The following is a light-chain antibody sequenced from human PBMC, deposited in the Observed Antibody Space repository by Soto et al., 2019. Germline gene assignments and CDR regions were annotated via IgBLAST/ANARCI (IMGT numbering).Light chain of an antibody. J-gene: IGKJ4*01. CDR1: QSISTW. CDR2: MAS. V-gene: IGKV1-5*03. CDR3: QQYNSYSLT. Sequence: DIQMTQSPSTLSASVGDRVTITCRASQSISTWLAWYQQKPGKAPKLLIYMASSLKSGVPSRFSGSGSGTEFTLTISSLQPDDFATYYGQQYNSYSLTFGGGTKVEIK.